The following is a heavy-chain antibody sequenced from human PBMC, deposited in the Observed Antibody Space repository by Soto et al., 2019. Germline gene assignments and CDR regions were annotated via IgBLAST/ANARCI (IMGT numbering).Heavy chain of an antibody. CDR3: ARDRPGSGWFGPKVY. D-gene: IGHD6-19*01. J-gene: IGHJ4*02. V-gene: IGHV3-30-3*01. CDR1: GFTFSSYG. Sequence: GALRISCEASGFTFSSYGMHWVRQAPGKGLEWVAVISYDGSNKYYADSVKGRFTISRDNSKNTLYLQMNSLRAEDTAVYYCARDRPGSGWFGPKVYWGQGTLVTVSS. CDR2: ISYDGSNK.